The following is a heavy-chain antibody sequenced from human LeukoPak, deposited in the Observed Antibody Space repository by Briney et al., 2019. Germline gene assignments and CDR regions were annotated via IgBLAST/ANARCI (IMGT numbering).Heavy chain of an antibody. Sequence: SQTLSLTCAISGDSVSSNSAAWNWIRQSPSRGLEWLGRTYYRSKWYNDYAVSVKSRITINPDTSKNQFSLQLNSVTPEDTAVYYYARVSMVRGVSVSYFDYWGQGTLVTVSS. CDR3: ARVSMVRGVSVSYFDY. CDR2: TYYRSKWYN. CDR1: GDSVSSNSAA. J-gene: IGHJ4*02. D-gene: IGHD3-10*01. V-gene: IGHV6-1*01.